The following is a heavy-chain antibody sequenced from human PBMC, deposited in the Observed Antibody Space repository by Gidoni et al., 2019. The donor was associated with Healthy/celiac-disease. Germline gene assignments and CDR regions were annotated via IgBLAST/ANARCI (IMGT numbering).Heavy chain of an antibody. CDR3: AKDTGEITIFGVAYSWYMDV. D-gene: IGHD3-3*01. J-gene: IGHJ6*03. CDR1: GFTFSRYA. V-gene: IGHV3-23*01. Sequence: EVQLLESGGGLVQPGGSLRLSCAASGFTFSRYAMSWVRQAPGKGLEWVSAISGSGGSTYYADSVKGRFTISRDNSKNTLYLQMNSLRAEDTAVYYCAKDTGEITIFGVAYSWYMDVWGKGTTVTVSS. CDR2: ISGSGGST.